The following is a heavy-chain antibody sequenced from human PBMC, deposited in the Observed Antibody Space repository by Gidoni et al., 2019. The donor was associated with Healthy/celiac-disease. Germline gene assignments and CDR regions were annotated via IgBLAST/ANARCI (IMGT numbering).Heavy chain of an antibody. CDR1: GFTFSRYA. D-gene: IGHD5-12*01. Sequence: EVQLLESGGGLVQPGGSLRLSCAASGFTFSRYAMSWVRQAPGKGLEWVSAISGSGGSTYYADSVKGRFTISRDNSKNTLYLQMNSLRAEDTAVDYCAKGGTLARGPSDYWGQGTLVTVSS. J-gene: IGHJ4*02. V-gene: IGHV3-23*01. CDR3: AKGGTLARGPSDY. CDR2: ISGSGGST.